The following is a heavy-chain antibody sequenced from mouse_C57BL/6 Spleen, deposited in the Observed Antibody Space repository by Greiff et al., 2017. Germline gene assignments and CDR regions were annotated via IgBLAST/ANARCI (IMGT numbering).Heavy chain of an antibody. CDR3: ARHDYYYYFDY. CDR1: GFTFSDYG. CDR2: ISSGSSTI. V-gene: IGHV5-17*01. Sequence: EVQLVESGGGLVKPGGSLKLSCAASGFTFSDYGMHWVRQAPEKGLEWVAYISSGSSTIYYADTVKGRFTISRDNAKNTLFLQMTSLRSEDTAMYYCARHDYYYYFDYWGQGTTLTVSS. D-gene: IGHD1-1*02. J-gene: IGHJ2*01.